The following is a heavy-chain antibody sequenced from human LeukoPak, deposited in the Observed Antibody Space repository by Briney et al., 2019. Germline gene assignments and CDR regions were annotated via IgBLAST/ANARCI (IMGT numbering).Heavy chain of an antibody. J-gene: IGHJ3*02. CDR2: INPSGGST. D-gene: IGHD3-9*01. CDR3: ARVYYDILTGYFVGAFDI. Sequence: ASVKVSCKASGYTFTSYYMHWVRQAPGQGLEWMGIINPSGGSTNYAQKFQGRVTITADESTSTAYMELSSLRSDDTAVYYCARVYYDILTGYFVGAFDIWGQGTMVTVSS. CDR1: GYTFTSYY. V-gene: IGHV1-46*01.